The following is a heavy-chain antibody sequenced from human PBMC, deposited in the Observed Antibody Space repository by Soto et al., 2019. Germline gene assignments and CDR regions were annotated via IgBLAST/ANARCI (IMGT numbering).Heavy chain of an antibody. D-gene: IGHD6-6*01. CDR1: GFSLSNARMG. J-gene: IGHJ6*02. CDR2: IFSNDEK. V-gene: IGHV2-26*01. CDR3: ARIIFEYSSSFYYYYYGMDV. Sequence: SGPTLVNPTETLTLTCTVSGFSLSNARMGVGWIRQPPGKALEWLAHIFSNDEKSYSTSLKSRLTISKDTSKSQVVLTMTNMDPVDTATYYCARIIFEYSSSFYYYYYGMDVWGQGTTVTVSS.